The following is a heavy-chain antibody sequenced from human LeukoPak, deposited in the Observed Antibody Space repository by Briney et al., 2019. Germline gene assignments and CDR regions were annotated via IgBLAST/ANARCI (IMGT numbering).Heavy chain of an antibody. J-gene: IGHJ4*02. Sequence: GGSLRLSCEVSGFTFRSYWMHWVRQAPGKGLVWVSRINTDGGSTTYADSVRGRFTISRDNAKNTLYLQMDSLRVEDTAVYYCAKGRYGLFDYWGQGTQVTVSS. CDR1: GFTFRSYW. CDR3: AKGRYGLFDY. V-gene: IGHV3-74*01. D-gene: IGHD4-17*01. CDR2: INTDGGST.